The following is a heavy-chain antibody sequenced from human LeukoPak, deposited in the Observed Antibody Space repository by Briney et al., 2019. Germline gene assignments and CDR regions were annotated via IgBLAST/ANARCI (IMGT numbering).Heavy chain of an antibody. CDR2: IYSGGST. V-gene: IGHV3-53*01. Sequence: GGSLRLSCAASGFTVSSNYMSWVRQAPGKGLEWVSVIYSGGSTYYADSVKGRFTISRDNSKNTLYLQMNSLRAEDTAVYYCARASPAAGSGDWGQGTLVTVSS. D-gene: IGHD6-13*01. CDR3: ARASPAAGSGD. J-gene: IGHJ4*02. CDR1: GFTVSSNY.